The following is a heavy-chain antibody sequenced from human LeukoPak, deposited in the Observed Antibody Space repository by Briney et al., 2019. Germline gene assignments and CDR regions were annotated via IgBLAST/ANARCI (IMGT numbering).Heavy chain of an antibody. D-gene: IGHD3-22*01. CDR3: AKDRDDSSGYYPDY. CDR1: GFTFSDYY. V-gene: IGHV3-11*04. J-gene: IGHJ4*02. Sequence: GGSLRLSCAAPGFTFSDYYMSWIRQAPGKGLEWVSYISSSGSTIYYADSVKGRFTISRDNAKNSLYLQMNSLRAEDTAVYYCAKDRDDSSGYYPDYWGQGTLVTVSS. CDR2: ISSSGSTI.